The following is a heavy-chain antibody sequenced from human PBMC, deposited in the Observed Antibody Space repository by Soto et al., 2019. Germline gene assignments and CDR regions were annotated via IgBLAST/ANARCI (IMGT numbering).Heavy chain of an antibody. CDR1: ELTFSNHW. CDR3: ARDPGWGALDY. CDR2: IRQDGAEK. V-gene: IGHV3-7*05. J-gene: IGHJ4*02. Sequence: EVQVVESGGGLVQPGGSLRLSCAVSELTFSNHWMTWVRQVPGKGLEWVVNIRQDGAEKYYVDSVKGRFAISRDNAKDSLYLQMNSLRADDTAVYYCARDPGWGALDYWGLGTLVTVSS. D-gene: IGHD1-26*01.